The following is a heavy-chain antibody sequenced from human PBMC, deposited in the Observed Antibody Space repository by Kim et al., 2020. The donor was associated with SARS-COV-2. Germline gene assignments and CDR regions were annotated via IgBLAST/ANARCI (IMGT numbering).Heavy chain of an antibody. Sequence: GGSLRLSCAASGFTFSSYGMHWVRQAPGKGLEWVAVISYDGSNKYYADSVKGRFTISRDNSKNTLYLQMNSLRAEDTAVYYCARDGGLLWFGELLPRGGMDVWGQGTTVTVSS. CDR1: GFTFSSYG. CDR3: ARDGGLLWFGELLPRGGMDV. J-gene: IGHJ6*02. V-gene: IGHV3-33*05. D-gene: IGHD3-10*01. CDR2: ISYDGSNK.